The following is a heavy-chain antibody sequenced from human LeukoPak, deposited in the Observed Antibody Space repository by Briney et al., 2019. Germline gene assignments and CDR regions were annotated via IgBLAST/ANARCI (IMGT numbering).Heavy chain of an antibody. Sequence: GGSLRLSCAASGFTVSSNFMSWVRRAPGKGLEWVSVIYSGGTTYYADSVKGRFTISRDNSKNALYLQMSSLRAEDTAVYYCARGKSGYAFDYWGQGTLVTVSS. CDR1: GFTVSSNF. CDR2: IYSGGTT. CDR3: ARGKSGYAFDY. J-gene: IGHJ4*02. V-gene: IGHV3-53*01. D-gene: IGHD5-12*01.